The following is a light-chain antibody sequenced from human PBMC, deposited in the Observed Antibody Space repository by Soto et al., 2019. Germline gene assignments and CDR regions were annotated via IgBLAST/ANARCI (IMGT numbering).Light chain of an antibody. V-gene: IGKV1-17*01. CDR3: LQHNSYPRT. Sequence: DIQMTQSPSSLSASVGDRVTITCRASQGIRNELAWYQQKPGKAPKRLIYATSTLQRGVPSRFRGSGSGTEFTLKISSLQPEDFATYYCLQHNSYPRTFGQGTKLQIK. CDR2: ATS. CDR1: QGIRNE. J-gene: IGKJ2*01.